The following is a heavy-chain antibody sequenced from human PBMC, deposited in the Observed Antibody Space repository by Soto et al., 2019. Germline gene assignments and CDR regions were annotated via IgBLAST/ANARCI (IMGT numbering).Heavy chain of an antibody. Sequence: QVQLVQSGAEVKKPGSSVKVSCKASGGTFSSYAISWVRQAPGQGLEWMGGIIPIFGTANYAQKFQGRVTITADESTSTAYMELSSLRSEDTAVYYCARGGLYGDIPYYYGIDDWGQGTTVTVSS. CDR3: ARGGLYGDIPYYYGIDD. CDR1: GGTFSSYA. CDR2: IIPIFGTA. V-gene: IGHV1-69*12. D-gene: IGHD2-21*01. J-gene: IGHJ6*02.